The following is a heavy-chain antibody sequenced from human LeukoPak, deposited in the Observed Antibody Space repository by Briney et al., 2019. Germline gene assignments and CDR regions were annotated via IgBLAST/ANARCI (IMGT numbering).Heavy chain of an antibody. J-gene: IGHJ4*02. CDR1: GGSISSGSYY. CDR2: IYTSGST. V-gene: IGHV4-61*02. D-gene: IGHD1-26*01. Sequence: SETLSLTCTVSGGSISSGSYYWSWIRQPAGKGLEWIGRIYTSGSTNYNPSLKSRVTISVDTSKNQFSLKLSSVTAADTAVYYYARGPQYIRGSYVLYYFDYWGQGTLSPSPQ. CDR3: ARGPQYIRGSYVLYYFDY.